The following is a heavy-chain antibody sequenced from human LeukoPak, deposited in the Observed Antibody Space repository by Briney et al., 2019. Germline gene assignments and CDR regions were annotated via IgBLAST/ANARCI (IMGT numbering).Heavy chain of an antibody. CDR2: IYVDDSET. CDR1: GYSFSSNW. CDR3: ARPLDYYYCGVDV. J-gene: IGHJ6*02. V-gene: IGHV5-51*01. Sequence: GESLKISCKGSGYSFSSNWIGWVRQMPGKGLEWMGIIYVDDSETRYSPSFQGQVTISADKSISTVYLQWSSLRASDTAMYYCARPLDYYYCGVDVWGQGTSVTVSS.